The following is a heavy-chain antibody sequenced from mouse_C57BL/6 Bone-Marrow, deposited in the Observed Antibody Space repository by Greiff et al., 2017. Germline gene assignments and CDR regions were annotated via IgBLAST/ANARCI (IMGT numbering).Heavy chain of an antibody. V-gene: IGHV2-2*01. CDR3: ARASGNYGGFAY. D-gene: IGHD2-1*01. J-gene: IGHJ3*01. Sequence: QVQLKESGPGLVQPSQSLSITCTVSGFSLTSYGVHWVRQSPGKRLEWLGVIWSGGSTDYNAAFISRLSISKDNSKSQVFFKMNSLQADDTAIYYCARASGNYGGFAYWGQGTLVTVSA. CDR1: GFSLTSYG. CDR2: IWSGGST.